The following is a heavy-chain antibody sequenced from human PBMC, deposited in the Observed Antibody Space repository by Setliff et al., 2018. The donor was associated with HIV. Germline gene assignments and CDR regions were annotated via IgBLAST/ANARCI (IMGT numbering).Heavy chain of an antibody. D-gene: IGHD3-16*01. J-gene: IGHJ5*02. Sequence: SVKVSCKASGGTFRSHEISWVRQAPGQGLEWMGGILPFFDTANYAQKFQDRVTITTDESTSTAYMELRSLTSEDTAVYYCARDLDEAVKDADNYVPLDLWGQGTLVTVSS. CDR1: GGTFRSHE. CDR2: ILPFFDTA. V-gene: IGHV1-69*05. CDR3: ARDLDEAVKDADNYVPLDL.